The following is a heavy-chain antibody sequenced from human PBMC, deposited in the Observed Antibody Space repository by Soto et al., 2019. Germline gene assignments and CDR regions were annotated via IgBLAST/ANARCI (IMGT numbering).Heavy chain of an antibody. CDR2: ISTYTGNT. J-gene: IGHJ6*02. V-gene: IGHV1-18*01. Sequence: QVQLVQSGDEVKKPGASVKVSCKASGYIFVNYGIAWVRQAPGQGLEWMGWISTYTGNTHSASKVQGRLTMTTDTSTSTASMALGSLTSADTAVYYCVMLDNYVTPTPQDVWGQGTTVTVSS. CDR3: VMLDNYVTPTPQDV. D-gene: IGHD3-16*01. CDR1: GYIFVNYG.